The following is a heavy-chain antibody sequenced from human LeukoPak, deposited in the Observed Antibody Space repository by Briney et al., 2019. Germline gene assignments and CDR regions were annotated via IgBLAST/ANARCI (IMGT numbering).Heavy chain of an antibody. J-gene: IGHJ4*02. V-gene: IGHV3-30*02. CDR2: IRDDGSSE. D-gene: IGHD6-19*01. CDR3: ASSSGWYGGGY. Sequence: PGGSLRLSCEVSGLTFSIYGMHWVRQAPGKGLEWVTFIRDDGSSEHYADSVKGRFTVSRDNSKNTLYLQMNSLRAEDTAVYYCASSSGWYGGGYWGQGTLVTVSS. CDR1: GLTFSIYG.